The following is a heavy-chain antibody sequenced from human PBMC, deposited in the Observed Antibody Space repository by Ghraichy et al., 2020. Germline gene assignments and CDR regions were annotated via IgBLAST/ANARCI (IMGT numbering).Heavy chain of an antibody. Sequence: SETLSLTCTVSGGSISSSSYYWGWIRQPPEKGLEWIAYVYYDGSTYYNPSLKSRVTISLDNSKNQFSLELTSVTAADTAVYYCASALNYVGFDYWGQGTLVTVSS. D-gene: IGHD1-7*01. J-gene: IGHJ4*02. CDR3: ASALNYVGFDY. CDR1: GGSISSSSYY. V-gene: IGHV4-39*07. CDR2: VYYDGST.